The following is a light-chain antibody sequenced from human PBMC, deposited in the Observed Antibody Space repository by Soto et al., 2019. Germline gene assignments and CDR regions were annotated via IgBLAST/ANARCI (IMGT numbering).Light chain of an antibody. CDR1: SSNIGSNT. V-gene: IGLV1-44*01. J-gene: IGLJ2*01. CDR3: AAWDGSLNGWV. CDR2: SND. Sequence: QSVLTQAPSASGTPGQRVTISCSGSSSNIGSNTVSWYQQVPGTAPKLLIYSNDQRRSGVPDRFSGSKSGTSASLAIGGLQSEDEADYYCAAWDGSLNGWVFGGGTKVTVL.